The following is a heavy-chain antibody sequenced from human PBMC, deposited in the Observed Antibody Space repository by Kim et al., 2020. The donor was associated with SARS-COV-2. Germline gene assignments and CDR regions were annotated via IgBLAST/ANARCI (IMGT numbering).Heavy chain of an antibody. J-gene: IGHJ6*02. V-gene: IGHV3-30*18. D-gene: IGHD5-18*01. CDR3: AKDVRAMVTGEDDYYYGMDV. Sequence: GGSLRLSCAASGFTFSSYGMHWVRQAPGKGLEWVAVISYDGSNKYYADSVKGRFTISRDNSKNTLYLQMNSLRAEDTAVYYCAKDVRAMVTGEDDYYYGMDVWGQGTTVTVSS. CDR1: GFTFSSYG. CDR2: ISYDGSNK.